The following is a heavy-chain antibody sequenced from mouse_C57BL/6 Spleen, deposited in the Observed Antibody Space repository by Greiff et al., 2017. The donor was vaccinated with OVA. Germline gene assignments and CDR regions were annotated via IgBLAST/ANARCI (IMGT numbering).Heavy chain of an antibody. CDR3: ARSLITTFDY. J-gene: IGHJ2*01. CDR1: GYTFTSYW. CDR2: IDPSDSYT. Sequence: VQLQQPGAELVKPGASVKLSCKASGYTFTSYWMQWVKQRPGQGLEWIGEIDPSDSYTNYNQKFKGKATLTVDTSSSTAYMQLSSLTSEDSAVYYCARSLITTFDYWGQGTTLTVSS. V-gene: IGHV1-50*01. D-gene: IGHD1-1*01.